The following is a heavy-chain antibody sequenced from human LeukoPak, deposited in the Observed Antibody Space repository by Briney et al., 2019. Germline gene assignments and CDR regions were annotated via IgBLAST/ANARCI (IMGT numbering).Heavy chain of an antibody. CDR2: IYPGDSDT. V-gene: IGHV5-51*01. Sequence: GESLKISCKGSGYSFASHWIGWVRQMPGKGLEWMGIIYPGDSDTRYSPSFQGQVTISADKSISTAYLQWRSLKASDTAMYYCARQYSSSDYDYWGQGTLVTVSS. J-gene: IGHJ4*02. CDR1: GYSFASHW. D-gene: IGHD6-6*01. CDR3: ARQYSSSDYDY.